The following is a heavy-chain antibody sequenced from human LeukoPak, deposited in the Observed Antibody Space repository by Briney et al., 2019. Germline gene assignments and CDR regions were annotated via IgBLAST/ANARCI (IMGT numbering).Heavy chain of an antibody. CDR1: GGSISSSY. CDR3: ARLNYDILTGSGAFDI. J-gene: IGHJ3*02. V-gene: IGHV4-59*01. CDR2: IYYTGST. Sequence: SETLSLTCTVSGGSISSSYWSWIRQPPGKGLEWIGYIYYTGSTTYNPSLKSRVTISVDTSKNQFSLKLRSVTAADTAVYYCARLNYDILTGSGAFDIWGQGTMVTVSS. D-gene: IGHD3-9*01.